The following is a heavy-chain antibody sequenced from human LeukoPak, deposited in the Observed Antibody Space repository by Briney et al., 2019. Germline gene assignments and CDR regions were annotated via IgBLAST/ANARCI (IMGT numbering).Heavy chain of an antibody. CDR1: GFTFSTYW. CDR3: ARLRYQLPTGYYVMDV. D-gene: IGHD2-2*01. V-gene: IGHV3-7*01. CDR2: IKQDGTEK. Sequence: KTGGSLRLSCAVSGFTFSTYWMSWVRQAPGKGLEWVANIKQDGTEKYYVDSVKGRFTISRDNAKNSLYLQMNSLRAEDTAVYYCARLRYQLPTGYYVMDVWGQGTTVTVSS. J-gene: IGHJ6*02.